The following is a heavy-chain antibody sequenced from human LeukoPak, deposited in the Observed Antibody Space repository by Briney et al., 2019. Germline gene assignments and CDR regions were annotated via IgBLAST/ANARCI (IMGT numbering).Heavy chain of an antibody. CDR1: GGSISSGDCY. V-gene: IGHV4-30-4*01. CDR3: ARETTGGGDEGHAFDI. J-gene: IGHJ3*02. CDR2: IYYSGST. D-gene: IGHD2-21*02. Sequence: PSETLSLTCTVSGGSISSGDCYWSWIRQPPGKGLEWIGYIYYSGSTYYNPSLKSRVTISVDTSKNQFSLKLSSVTAADTAVYYCARETTGGGDEGHAFDIWGQGTMVTVSS.